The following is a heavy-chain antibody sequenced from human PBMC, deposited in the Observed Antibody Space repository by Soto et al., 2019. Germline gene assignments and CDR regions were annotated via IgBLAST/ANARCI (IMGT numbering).Heavy chain of an antibody. CDR1: GFTFSSYS. D-gene: IGHD2-15*01. CDR2: ISSSSSYI. V-gene: IGHV3-21*01. CDR3: ARLGYCSGGSCYSDYYYMDV. J-gene: IGHJ6*03. Sequence: GGSLRLSCAASGFTFSSYSMNWVRQAPGKGLEWVSSISSSSSYIYYADSVKGRFTISRDNAKNSLYLQMNSLRAEDTAVYYCARLGYCSGGSCYSDYYYMDVWGKGTTVTVSS.